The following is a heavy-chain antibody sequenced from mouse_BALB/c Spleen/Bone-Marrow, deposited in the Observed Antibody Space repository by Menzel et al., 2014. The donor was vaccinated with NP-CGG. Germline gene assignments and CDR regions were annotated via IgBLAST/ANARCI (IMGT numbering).Heavy chain of an antibody. J-gene: IGHJ3*01. CDR2: LYPGVGST. CDR3: ARALSTRMLREIAY. D-gene: IGHD1-1*02. CDR1: GYTFTSFD. Sequence: LKQSGPDLLKPGALVKISCKASGYTFTSFDINWVKQRPGQELEWIGWLYPGVGSTKYNEKFKGKATMTADKSSSTTYFQLSSQTSENSAHYSGARALSTRMLREIAYWGQGTLVTVSS. V-gene: IGHV1S33*01.